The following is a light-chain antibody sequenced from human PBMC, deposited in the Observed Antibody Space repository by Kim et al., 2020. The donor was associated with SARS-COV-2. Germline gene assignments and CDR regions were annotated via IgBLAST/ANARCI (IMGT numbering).Light chain of an antibody. CDR2: AAS. CDR3: LQDSRYPRT. V-gene: IGKV1-6*01. J-gene: IGKJ1*01. Sequence: ASTGDRVTTTCRASQAIRNELGWYQQNPGKAPKVLIYAASTLQSGVSSRFSGSGSGTDFTLTISSLQPEDFATYYCLQDSRYPRTFGQGTKVDIK. CDR1: QAIRNE.